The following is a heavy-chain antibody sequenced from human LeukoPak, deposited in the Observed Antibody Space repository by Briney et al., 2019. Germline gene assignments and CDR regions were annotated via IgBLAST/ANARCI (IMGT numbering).Heavy chain of an antibody. D-gene: IGHD6-19*01. CDR3: ARPTSSGWYSH. Sequence: GGSLRLSCAASGFIFSNYDINWVRQAPGKGLEWVSYITGSSRTKSYADSVKGRFTISRDNAENSVYLQMNSLRAKDTAVYYCARPTSSGWYSHWGQGTMVTVSS. V-gene: IGHV3-48*01. CDR2: ITGSSRTK. CDR1: GFIFSNYD. J-gene: IGHJ3*01.